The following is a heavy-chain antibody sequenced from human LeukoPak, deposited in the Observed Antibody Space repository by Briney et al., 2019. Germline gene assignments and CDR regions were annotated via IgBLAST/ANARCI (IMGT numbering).Heavy chain of an antibody. CDR2: IRYDGSNK. J-gene: IGHJ3*02. CDR3: SRPDYYGSGSVNVFDI. V-gene: IGHV3-30*02. CDR1: GFTFSSYG. Sequence: GGSLRLSCAASGFTFSSYGMHWVRQAPGKGLEWVAFIRYDGSNKYYADSVKGRFTISRDNSKNTLYLQMNSLRAEDTALYYCSRPDYYGSGSVNVFDIWGQGTMVTVSS. D-gene: IGHD3-10*01.